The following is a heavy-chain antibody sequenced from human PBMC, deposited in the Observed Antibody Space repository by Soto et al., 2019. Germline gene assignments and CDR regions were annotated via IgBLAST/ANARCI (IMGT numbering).Heavy chain of an antibody. CDR2: IYYSGST. V-gene: IGHV4-39*01. J-gene: IGHJ4*02. CDR1: GGSISSSRYY. CDR3: ARLWEQLVTNYFDY. D-gene: IGHD6-6*01. Sequence: QLQLQESGPGLVKPSETLSLTCTVSGGSISSSRYYWGWIRQPPGKGLEWIGSIYYSGSTYYNPSLKSRVTISVDTSKNQFSLKLSSVTAADTAVYYCARLWEQLVTNYFDYWGQGTLVTVSS.